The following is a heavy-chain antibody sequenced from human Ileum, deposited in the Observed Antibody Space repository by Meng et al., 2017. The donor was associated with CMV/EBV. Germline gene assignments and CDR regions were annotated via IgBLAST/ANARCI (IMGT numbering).Heavy chain of an antibody. J-gene: IGHJ4*02. D-gene: IGHD5-12*01. Sequence: EVQLVGSGGGLVKPGGSLRLSCAGSGFTLRNDWMSWVRQVPGKGLEWVGRVKSGGTIDYAAPVKGRFTISRDDAKNTMYLQINSLKTEDTARYYCLYSGNEWCYGYWGQGTLVTVSS. CDR3: LYSGNEWCYGY. CDR2: VKSGGTI. V-gene: IGHV3-15*01. CDR1: GFTLRNDW.